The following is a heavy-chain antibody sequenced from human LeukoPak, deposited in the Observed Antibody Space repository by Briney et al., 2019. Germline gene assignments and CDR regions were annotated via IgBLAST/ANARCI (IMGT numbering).Heavy chain of an antibody. Sequence: GGSLRLSCAASGFTFSGSAMHWVRQASGKGLVWVGRIRSKANSYATAYAASVKGRFTISRDDSKNTAYLQMNSLKTEDMAVYYCYSSGWFDYWGQGTLVTVSS. V-gene: IGHV3-73*01. J-gene: IGHJ4*02. CDR3: YSSGWFDY. CDR1: GFTFSGSA. D-gene: IGHD6-19*01. CDR2: IRSKANSYAT.